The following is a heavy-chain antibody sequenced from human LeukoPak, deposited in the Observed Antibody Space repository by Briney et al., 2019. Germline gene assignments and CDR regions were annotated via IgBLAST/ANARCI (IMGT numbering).Heavy chain of an antibody. CDR2: IYYSGST. Sequence: SETLSLTCTVSGGSISSTNYYWAWIRQPPEKGLEWIGNIYYSGSTYYNPSLKSRVTISVDTSKNQFSLKLSSVTAADTAVYYCARGGRWLPYPTYFDYWGQGTLVTVSS. D-gene: IGHD5-12*01. J-gene: IGHJ4*02. CDR1: GGSISSTNYY. V-gene: IGHV4-39*07. CDR3: ARGGRWLPYPTYFDY.